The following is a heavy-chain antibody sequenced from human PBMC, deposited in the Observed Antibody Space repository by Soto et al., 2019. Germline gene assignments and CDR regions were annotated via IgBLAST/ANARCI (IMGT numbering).Heavy chain of an antibody. Sequence: SLRLSCAASGFTFSSYAMSWVRQAPGKGLEWVSAISGSGGSTYYADSVKGWFTISRDNSKNTLYLQMNSLRAEDTAVYYCAKDPEYSSSSPIDYWGQGTLVTVSS. CDR2: ISGSGGST. CDR1: GFTFSSYA. D-gene: IGHD6-6*01. V-gene: IGHV3-23*01. CDR3: AKDPEYSSSSPIDY. J-gene: IGHJ4*02.